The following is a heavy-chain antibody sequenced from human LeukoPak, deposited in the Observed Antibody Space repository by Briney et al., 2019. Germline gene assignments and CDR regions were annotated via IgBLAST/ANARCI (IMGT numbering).Heavy chain of an antibody. CDR1: GFTFSGYA. V-gene: IGHV3-7*01. D-gene: IGHD1-26*01. CDR3: GRDLGGRSGY. J-gene: IGHJ4*02. Sequence: PGGSLRLSCVASGFTFSGYAMTWVRQAPGKGLEWVANIKRDGSEKYYVDSVKGRFTISRDNAKNSLYLQMNSLRAEDTAVYYCGRDLGGRSGYWGQGTLVTVSS. CDR2: IKRDGSEK.